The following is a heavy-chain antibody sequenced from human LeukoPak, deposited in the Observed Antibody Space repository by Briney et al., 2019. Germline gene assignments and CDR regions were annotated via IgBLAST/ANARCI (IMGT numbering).Heavy chain of an antibody. CDR2: IYSTGST. Sequence: SETLSLTCTVSGGSISSYYWSWIRQPAGKGLEWIGRIYSTGSTNYNPSLKSRVTMSVDTSKNQFSLRLRSVTAADTAVYSCARQRASAGTAGFDFGGQGALVTVSS. D-gene: IGHD6-13*01. CDR3: ARQRASAGTAGFDF. V-gene: IGHV4-4*07. J-gene: IGHJ4*02. CDR1: GGSISSYY.